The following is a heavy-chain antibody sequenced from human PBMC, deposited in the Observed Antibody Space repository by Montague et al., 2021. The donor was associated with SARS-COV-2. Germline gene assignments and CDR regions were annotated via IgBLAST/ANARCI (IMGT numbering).Heavy chain of an antibody. Sequence: SETLSLTCSVYGGSFSGYYWSWIRQPPGKGLGWIGEISHSGSTNYNPSLKSRVTVSVDTSKNQFSLKLSSVTAADTAVYYCARGRAVTTFDCYYYGMDVWGQGTTVTVSS. D-gene: IGHD4-17*01. CDR3: ARGRAVTTFDCYYYGMDV. J-gene: IGHJ6*02. CDR2: ISHSGST. CDR1: GGSFSGYY. V-gene: IGHV4-34*01.